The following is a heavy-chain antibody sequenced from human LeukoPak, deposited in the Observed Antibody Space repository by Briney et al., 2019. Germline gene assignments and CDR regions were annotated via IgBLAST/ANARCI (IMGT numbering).Heavy chain of an antibody. Sequence: ASVKVSCTASGYTFTSYYMHWVRQAPGQGLEWMGIINPSGGSTSYAQKFQGRVTMTRDMSTSTVYMELSSLRSEDTAVYYCARDQVGHWFDPWGQGTLVTVSS. J-gene: IGHJ5*02. CDR1: GYTFTSYY. CDR2: INPSGGST. V-gene: IGHV1-46*01. CDR3: ARDQVGHWFDP.